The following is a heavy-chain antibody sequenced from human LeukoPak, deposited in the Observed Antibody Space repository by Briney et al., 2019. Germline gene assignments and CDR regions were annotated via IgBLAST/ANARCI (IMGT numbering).Heavy chain of an antibody. Sequence: ASVKVSCKASGYTFSGFYIHWVRQAPGQGLEWMGWINPNSGVTNYAQKLQGRVTITRDTSIDTAYMELSRLRSDDTAVYYCAREIDYCSGGSCYLGDDYWGQGTLVTVSS. V-gene: IGHV1-2*02. CDR2: INPNSGVT. D-gene: IGHD2-15*01. J-gene: IGHJ4*02. CDR3: AREIDYCSGGSCYLGDDY. CDR1: GYTFSGFY.